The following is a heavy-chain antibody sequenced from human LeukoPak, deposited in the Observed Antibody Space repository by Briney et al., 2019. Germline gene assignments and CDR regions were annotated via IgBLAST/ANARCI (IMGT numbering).Heavy chain of an antibody. J-gene: IGHJ4*02. Sequence: GGSLRLSCAASGFTFSIYSMNWVRQAPGKGLEWVSSSSSSSSYIYYADSVRGRFTISRDNAKNSLYLQVHSLSAEDTAVYYCAREGPYCTGTRCYVDYWGQGTLVTVSS. V-gene: IGHV3-21*01. CDR1: GFTFSIYS. D-gene: IGHD2-2*01. CDR2: SSSSSSYI. CDR3: AREGPYCTGTRCYVDY.